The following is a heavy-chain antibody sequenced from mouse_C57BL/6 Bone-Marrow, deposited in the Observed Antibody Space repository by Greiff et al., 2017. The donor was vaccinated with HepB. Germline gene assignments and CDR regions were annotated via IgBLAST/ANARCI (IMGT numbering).Heavy chain of an antibody. V-gene: IGHV1-18*01. CDR2: INPNNGGT. J-gene: IGHJ3*01. Sequence: EVKLMESGPELVKPGASVKIPCKASGYTFTDYNMDWVKQSHGKSLEWIGDINPNNGGTIYNQKFKGKATLTVDKSSSTAYMELRSLTSEDTAVYYCARSEGGFAYWGQGTLVTVSA. CDR1: GYTFTDYN. CDR3: ARSEGGFAY.